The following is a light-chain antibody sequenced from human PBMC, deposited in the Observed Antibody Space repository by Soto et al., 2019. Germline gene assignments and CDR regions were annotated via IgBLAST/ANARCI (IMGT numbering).Light chain of an antibody. V-gene: IGKV3-20*01. Sequence: EVMLTQSPGTLSLSPGERATLSCRASQSIFSNYLAWYQQKSGQAPRLLIYGASNRATGIPDRFSGSGSGTDFPLTISRLEPEDFVVYYCQQYGTSPRTFGQGTKVEFK. J-gene: IGKJ1*01. CDR2: GAS. CDR1: QSIFSNY. CDR3: QQYGTSPRT.